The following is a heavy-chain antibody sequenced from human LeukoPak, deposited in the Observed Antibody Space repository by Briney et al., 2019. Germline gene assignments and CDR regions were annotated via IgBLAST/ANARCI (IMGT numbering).Heavy chain of an antibody. J-gene: IGHJ4*02. D-gene: IGHD1-26*01. Sequence: PGGTLRLSCAASGFTFSSYGMSWVRQAPGKGLEWVSDISGSGGSTYYADSVKGRFTISRDNAKNSLYLQMNSLRAEDTAVYYCARDPGGYRFDYWGQGTLVTVSS. CDR2: ISGSGGST. CDR1: GFTFSSYG. CDR3: ARDPGGYRFDY. V-gene: IGHV3-23*01.